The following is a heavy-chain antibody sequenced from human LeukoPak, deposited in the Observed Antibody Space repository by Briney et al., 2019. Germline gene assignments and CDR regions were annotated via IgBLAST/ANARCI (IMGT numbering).Heavy chain of an antibody. CDR2: INHSGST. D-gene: IGHD6-6*01. V-gene: IGHV4-34*01. CDR3: ASREAARIFDY. Sequence: SETLSLTCAVYGGSFSGYYWSWIRQPPGKGLEWIGEINHSGSTNYNPSLKSQVTISVDTSKNQFSLKLSSVTAADTAVYYCASREAARIFDYWGQGTLVTVSS. J-gene: IGHJ4*02. CDR1: GGSFSGYY.